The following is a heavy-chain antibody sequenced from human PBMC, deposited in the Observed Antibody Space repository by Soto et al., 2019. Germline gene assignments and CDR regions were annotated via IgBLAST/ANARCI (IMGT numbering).Heavy chain of an antibody. CDR3: ANYPGAAGPYYHYYYRDV. J-gene: IGHJ6*03. V-gene: IGHV3-23*01. Sequence: GGSLCLSCAASGVSFCSYAKTWVRQAQGTGLDLVSAISGSRGSTYYSDSAIGRLTTISDNSKNTLYLQMNSLRAEDTAVYYCANYPGAAGPYYHYYYRDVWGKGTTVTVSS. D-gene: IGHD6-13*01. CDR1: GVSFCSYA. CDR2: ISGSRGST.